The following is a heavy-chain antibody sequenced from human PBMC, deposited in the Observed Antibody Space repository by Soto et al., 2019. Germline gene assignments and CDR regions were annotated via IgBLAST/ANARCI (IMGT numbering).Heavy chain of an antibody. Sequence: WWSLRLSCSASVFTFSSYAMSWCRQAPGKGLELIALIYSNGQTFYADSVTGRFIISRDNSQNTVSLQMSSLRVEDTAAYYCAKWLRGGSYYCDHWGQGALVTVSS. CDR1: VFTFSSYA. D-gene: IGHD1-26*01. J-gene: IGHJ5*02. CDR2: IYSNGQT. CDR3: AKWLRGGSYYCDH. V-gene: IGHV3-23*05.